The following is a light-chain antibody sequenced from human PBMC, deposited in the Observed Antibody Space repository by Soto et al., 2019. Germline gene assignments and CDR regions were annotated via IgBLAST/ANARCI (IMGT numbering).Light chain of an antibody. CDR1: QSVTSRY. CDR2: GAS. J-gene: IGKJ5*01. V-gene: IGKV3-20*01. Sequence: ETLLAQSPATLPWARGERTSLSSRASQSVTSRYLAWYQQKPGQAPRLLMSGASTRAAGIPDRFSGDGSGTDFTLTFDRLEPEDLAIYSCQQYATSAITFGQGTRLEI. CDR3: QQYATSAIT.